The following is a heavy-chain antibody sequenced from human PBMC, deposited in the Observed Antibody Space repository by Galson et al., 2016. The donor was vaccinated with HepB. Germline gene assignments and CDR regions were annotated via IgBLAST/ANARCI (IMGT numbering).Heavy chain of an antibody. V-gene: IGHV3-48*03. CDR1: GFSFSSYE. Sequence: SLRLSCAASGFSFSSYEMNWVRQAPGKGLEWVAYTRAGGGKTYYPDSVRGRFTISSDNAKESLYLQMNSLTAEDTGRYYCVRDGATWHFDFWGRGTMVTVSS. CDR3: VRDGATWHFDF. CDR2: TRAGGGKT. J-gene: IGHJ2*01. D-gene: IGHD1-26*01.